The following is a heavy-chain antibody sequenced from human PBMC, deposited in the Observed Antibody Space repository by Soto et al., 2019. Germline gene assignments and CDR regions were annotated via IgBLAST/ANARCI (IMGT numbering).Heavy chain of an antibody. Sequence: GGSLRLSCAASGFTFSNYWMTWVRQAPGKGLEWVANIKQDGSETHYVDSVKGRFTISRDNAKNSLYLQMNSLRAEDTAVYYCARALVNGGDYWGQGTLVTVSS. J-gene: IGHJ4*02. D-gene: IGHD2-8*02. CDR1: GFTFSNYW. V-gene: IGHV3-7*01. CDR3: ARALVNGGDY. CDR2: IKQDGSET.